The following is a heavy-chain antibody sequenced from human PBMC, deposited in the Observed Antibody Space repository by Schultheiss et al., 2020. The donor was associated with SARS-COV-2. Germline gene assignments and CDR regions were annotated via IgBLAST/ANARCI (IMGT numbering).Heavy chain of an antibody. CDR1: GFTFSSYW. J-gene: IGHJ4*02. V-gene: IGHV3-74*01. D-gene: IGHD6-19*01. CDR3: AKVAGGRMALAGTSSALDY. CDR2: INSDGSST. Sequence: GGSLRLSCAASGFTFSSYWMHWVRQAPGKGLVWVSRINSDGSSTSYADSVKGRFTISRDNAKNSLYLQMNSLRAEDTAVYYCAKVAGGRMALAGTSSALDYWGQGTLVTVSS.